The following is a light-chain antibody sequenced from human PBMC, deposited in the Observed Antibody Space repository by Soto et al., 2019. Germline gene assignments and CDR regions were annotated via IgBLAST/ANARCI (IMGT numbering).Light chain of an antibody. V-gene: IGKV3-20*01. J-gene: IGKJ3*01. Sequence: EIVLTQSPGTLSLSPGERATLSCRASQSVSNNYLAWYQQKPGQAPRLLIYGASSKATGIPDRFSGSGSGTEFTLTISRLDPEDFAVYYCQQYGTSPLTFGPGTKADIK. CDR3: QQYGTSPLT. CDR1: QSVSNNY. CDR2: GAS.